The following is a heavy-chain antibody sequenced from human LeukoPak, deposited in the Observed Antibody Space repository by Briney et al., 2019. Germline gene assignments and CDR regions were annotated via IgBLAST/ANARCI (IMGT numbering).Heavy chain of an antibody. CDR2: IYYSGST. D-gene: IGHD5-18*01. CDR1: GGSISSYY. Sequence: SETLSLTCTVSGGSISSYYWIWIPQPPGKGLEWIGYIYYSGSTNYNPSLKSRVTISVDTSKDQFSLKLTSVTAADTAVYYCARTTEGGYTYGYFYYYYMDVWGKGTTVTISS. CDR3: ARTTEGGYTYGYFYYYYMDV. V-gene: IGHV4-59*01. J-gene: IGHJ6*03.